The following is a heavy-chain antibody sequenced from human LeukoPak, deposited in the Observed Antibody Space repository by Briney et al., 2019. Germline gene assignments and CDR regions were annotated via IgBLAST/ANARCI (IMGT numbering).Heavy chain of an antibody. CDR2: ISYSGST. CDR1: GGSISTFY. J-gene: IGHJ4*02. V-gene: IGHV4-59*08. CDR3: ARQELSYGSGSHFDY. D-gene: IGHD3-16*02. Sequence: SETLSLTCTVSGGSISTFYWTWIRQPPGKGLEWIGSISYSGSTNYSPSLEGRVTMSVDTSKNQFSLKLRAVTAAGTAVYFCARQELSYGSGSHFDYWGQGTRFTVPS.